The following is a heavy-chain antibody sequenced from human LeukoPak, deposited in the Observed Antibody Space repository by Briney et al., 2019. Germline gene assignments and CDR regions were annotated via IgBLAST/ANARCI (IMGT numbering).Heavy chain of an antibody. D-gene: IGHD3-22*01. CDR2: IIPIFGTA. Sequence: SVKVSCKASGGTFISYAISWVRQAPGQGLEWMGGIIPIFGTANYAQKFQGRVTITADESTSTAYMELSSLRSEDTAVYYCARPGSYDSSGYYPFDYWGQGTLVTVSS. V-gene: IGHV1-69*13. J-gene: IGHJ4*02. CDR3: ARPGSYDSSGYYPFDY. CDR1: GGTFISYA.